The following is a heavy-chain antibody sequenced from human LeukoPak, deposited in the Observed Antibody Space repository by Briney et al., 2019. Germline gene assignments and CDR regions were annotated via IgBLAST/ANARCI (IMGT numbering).Heavy chain of an antibody. J-gene: IGHJ4*02. V-gene: IGHV3-7*04. Sequence: GGSLRLSCAASGFTFTNYWMTWVRQAPGKGLEWVAHIKQDGSEKYYVDSVKGRFTISRDNAKNSLYLQMNSLRAEDTAVYYCARGGFGYVYFDYWGQGTLVTVSS. CDR1: GFTFTNYW. CDR3: ARGGFGYVYFDY. CDR2: IKQDGSEK. D-gene: IGHD5-12*01.